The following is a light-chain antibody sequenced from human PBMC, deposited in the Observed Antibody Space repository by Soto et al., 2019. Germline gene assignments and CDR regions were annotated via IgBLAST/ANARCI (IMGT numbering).Light chain of an antibody. Sequence: DIQMTQSPSSLSASVGDRVTITCRASESIARHLNGYQQKPGKAPKLLIYAASSLQNGVPSRFRGGGSGTDFTLTISNLQPEDFATYYWQQTYSTLSITFGQGTRLEI. J-gene: IGKJ5*01. CDR1: ESIARH. V-gene: IGKV1-39*01. CDR3: QQTYSTLSIT. CDR2: AAS.